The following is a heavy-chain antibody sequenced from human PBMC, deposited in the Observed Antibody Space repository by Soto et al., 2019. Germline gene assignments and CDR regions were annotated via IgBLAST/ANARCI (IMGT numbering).Heavy chain of an antibody. V-gene: IGHV1-18*01. Sequence: VQLVQSGAEVKKPGASVKVSCKASGYTFTNYDISWVRQAPGQGLAWMGWISAYNGNTNYAQHLQGRFTMTTDTAPSTANMGPRRLRSDDTAVYYCAREGGDIVVVPAPGVRAFDIWGQGTMVTVSS. CDR2: ISAYNGNT. J-gene: IGHJ3*02. D-gene: IGHD2-2*01. CDR3: AREGGDIVVVPAPGVRAFDI. CDR1: GYTFTNYD.